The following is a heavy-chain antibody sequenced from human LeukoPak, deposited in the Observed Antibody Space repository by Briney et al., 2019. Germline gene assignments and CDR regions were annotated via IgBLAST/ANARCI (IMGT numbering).Heavy chain of an antibody. V-gene: IGHV1-18*01. CDR2: ISGYNGNT. CDR3: ARDLGSYTGSYYSYYHYMDV. D-gene: IGHD1-26*01. J-gene: IGHJ6*03. CDR1: GYNFATSG. Sequence: ASVTVSCKAYGYNFATSGIGWVRQAPGQGLEWLGWISGYNGNTKSAPKLQGRVTMTTDTSTDTAYLELGSLRVDDTAIYYCARDLGSYTGSYYSYYHYMDVWGEGTSVTGSS.